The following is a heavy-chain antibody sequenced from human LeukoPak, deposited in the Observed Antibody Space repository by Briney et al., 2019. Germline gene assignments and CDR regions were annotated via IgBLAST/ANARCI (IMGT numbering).Heavy chain of an antibody. CDR1: GFTFSSYS. Sequence: PGRSLRLSCAASGFTFSSYSMNWVRQAPGKGLEWVSSISSSSSYIYYADAVKGRFTISRDNAKNSLYLQMNSLRAEDTAVYHCARGAGYCSSTNCHLWFDYWGQGTLVTVSS. D-gene: IGHD2-2*01. CDR2: ISSSSSYI. CDR3: ARGAGYCSSTNCHLWFDY. J-gene: IGHJ4*02. V-gene: IGHV3-21*01.